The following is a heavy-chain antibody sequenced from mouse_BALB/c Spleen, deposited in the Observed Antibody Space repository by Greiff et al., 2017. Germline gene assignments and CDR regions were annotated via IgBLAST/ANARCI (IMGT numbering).Heavy chain of an antibody. CDR1: GYSITSDYA. Sequence: EVQLQESGPGLVKPSQSLSLTCTVTGYSITSDYAWNWIRQFPGNKLEWMGYISYSGSTSYNPSLKSRISITRDTSKNQFFLQLNSVTTEDTATYYCASAYYRSWFAYWGQGTLGTVSA. CDR2: ISYSGST. D-gene: IGHD2-14*01. J-gene: IGHJ3*01. V-gene: IGHV3-2*02. CDR3: ASAYYRSWFAY.